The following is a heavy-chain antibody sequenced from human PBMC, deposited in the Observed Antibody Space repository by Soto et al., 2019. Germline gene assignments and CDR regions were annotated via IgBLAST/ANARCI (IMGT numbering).Heavy chain of an antibody. CDR2: ISGTDDYT. CDR1: GFTFSNFA. Sequence: PGGSLRLSCAASGFTFSNFAMTWVRQAPGAGLEWVSSISGTDDYTYYADSVKGRFTISRDSVKNSVYLQMNNLTADDTGVYYCARGGGGGLFDPWGQGSLVTVSS. V-gene: IGHV3-23*01. D-gene: IGHD2-21*01. CDR3: ARGGGGGLFDP. J-gene: IGHJ5*02.